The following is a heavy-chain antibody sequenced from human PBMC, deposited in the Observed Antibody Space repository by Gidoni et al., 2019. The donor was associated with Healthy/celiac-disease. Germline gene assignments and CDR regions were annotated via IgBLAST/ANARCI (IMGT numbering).Heavy chain of an antibody. J-gene: IGHJ4*02. Sequence: EVQLVESGGGMVQPGGSLKLSCAASGFTFRGSALHWVRPASGTGREWVGRIRSKANSYATADAASVKGRFTISRDDSKNTAYLQMNSLKTEDTAVYYCTRRAPNPSIAVAGIDYWGQGTLVTVSS. CDR3: TRRAPNPSIAVAGIDY. D-gene: IGHD6-19*01. CDR1: GFTFRGSA. CDR2: IRSKANSYAT. V-gene: IGHV3-73*02.